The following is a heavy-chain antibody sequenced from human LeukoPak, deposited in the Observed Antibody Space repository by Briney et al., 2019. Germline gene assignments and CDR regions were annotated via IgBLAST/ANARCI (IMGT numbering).Heavy chain of an antibody. J-gene: IGHJ4*02. CDR1: SGSISSSSYY. Sequence: PSETLSLTCTVSSGSISSSSYYWGWIRQSPGTGLEWIGSIYYSGSFYYNPSLKSRVTISVDTSKNQFSLKLTSVTAADTAVYYCARYVTIFVGGESNWGQGTLVTVSS. V-gene: IGHV4-39*01. D-gene: IGHD3-9*01. CDR2: IYYSGSF. CDR3: ARYVTIFVGGESN.